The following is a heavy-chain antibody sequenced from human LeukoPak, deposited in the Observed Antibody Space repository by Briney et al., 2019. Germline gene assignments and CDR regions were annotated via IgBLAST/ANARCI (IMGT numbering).Heavy chain of an antibody. CDR2: ISSSSSYI. J-gene: IGHJ4*02. CDR1: GFTFSSYS. CDR3: ARDGPAYFDY. Sequence: GGSLRLSCAASGFTFSSYSMNWVRQAPGKGLEWVSSISSSSSYIYYADSVKGRFTISRDNAMNSLYLQMNSLRAEDTAVYYCARDGPAYFDYWGQGTLVTVSS. V-gene: IGHV3-21*01.